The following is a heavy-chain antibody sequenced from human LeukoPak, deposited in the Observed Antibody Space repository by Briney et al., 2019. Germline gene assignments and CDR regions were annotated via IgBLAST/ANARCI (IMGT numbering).Heavy chain of an antibody. Sequence: PGGSLRLSCAASGFTFSSYAMSWVRQASGKGLEWVSAISGSGGSTYYADSVKGRFTISRDNSKNTLYLQMNSLRAEDTAVYYCAKDRDYDFWSGSGMDVWGKGTTVTVSS. J-gene: IGHJ6*03. V-gene: IGHV3-23*01. CDR2: ISGSGGST. CDR3: AKDRDYDFWSGSGMDV. CDR1: GFTFSSYA. D-gene: IGHD3-3*01.